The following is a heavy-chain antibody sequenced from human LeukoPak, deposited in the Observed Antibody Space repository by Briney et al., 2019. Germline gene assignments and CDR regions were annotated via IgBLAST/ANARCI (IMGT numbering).Heavy chain of an antibody. Sequence: RGSLRLSCAASGFTFSSYAMHWVRQAPGKGLEWVAVISYDGSNKYYADSVKGRFTISRDNSKNTLYLQMNSLRAEDTAVYYCARPRDYSGSYYGYWGQGTLVTVSS. V-gene: IGHV3-30*04. J-gene: IGHJ4*02. CDR3: ARPRDYSGSYYGY. D-gene: IGHD1-26*01. CDR1: GFTFSSYA. CDR2: ISYDGSNK.